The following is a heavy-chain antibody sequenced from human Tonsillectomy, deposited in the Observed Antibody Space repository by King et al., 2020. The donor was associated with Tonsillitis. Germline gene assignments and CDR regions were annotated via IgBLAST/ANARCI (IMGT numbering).Heavy chain of an antibody. V-gene: IGHV4-30-4*01. D-gene: IGHD5-18*01. Sequence: QLQESGPGLVKPSQTLSLTCTVSGGSISSGHYYWSWIRQPPGKGLEWIGYIYYSGSTYYNPSLKSRVTISVDTSKNQFSLKLSSVTAADTAVYYCARDNVDTAMATAPYFDYWGQGTLVTVSS. CDR3: ARDNVDTAMATAPYFDY. CDR1: GGSISSGHYY. J-gene: IGHJ4*02. CDR2: IYYSGST.